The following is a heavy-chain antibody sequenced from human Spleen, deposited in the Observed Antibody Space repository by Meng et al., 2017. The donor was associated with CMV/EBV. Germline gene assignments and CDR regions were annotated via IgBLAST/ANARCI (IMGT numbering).Heavy chain of an antibody. CDR2: IFWNDRK. CDR3: AHKRWELVDY. D-gene: IGHD1-26*01. Sequence: TGTFSGFSLTTSGAGVAWIRQPPGKAPGWLALIFWNDRKRYSPSLRSRLTITKDPSKNPVVLTMTDMDPVHTATYYCAHKRWELVDYWGQGSLVTVSS. J-gene: IGHJ4*02. V-gene: IGHV2-5*01. CDR1: GFSLTTSGAG.